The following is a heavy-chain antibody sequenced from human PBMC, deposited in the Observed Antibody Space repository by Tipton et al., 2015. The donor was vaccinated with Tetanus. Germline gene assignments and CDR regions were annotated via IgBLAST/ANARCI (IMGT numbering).Heavy chain of an antibody. CDR3: ARVLRFSASGGWDDAFDL. J-gene: IGHJ3*01. CDR1: GGSTRDFY. CDR2: IYTSRIT. D-gene: IGHD2-15*01. Sequence: GLVKPSENLSLNCTVSGGSTRDFYWTWIRQAAGKRLEWIGRIYTSRITIYNPSLKSRVSMSMDTSRNQFSLELSSVTAADTAVYYCARVLRFSASGGWDDAFDLWGQGTLVTGSS. V-gene: IGHV4-4*07.